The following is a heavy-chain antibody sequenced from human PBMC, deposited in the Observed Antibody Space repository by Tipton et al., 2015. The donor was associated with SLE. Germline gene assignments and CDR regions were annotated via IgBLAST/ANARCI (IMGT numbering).Heavy chain of an antibody. CDR1: GGSISSSSYY. V-gene: IGHV4-39*07. CDR2: IYYSGST. CDR3: AGLYSSSWLPFGYYYYGMYV. Sequence: TLSLTCTVSGGSISSSSYYWGWICQPPGKGLEWIGSIYYSGSTYYNPSLKSRVTISVDTSKNQFSLKLSSVTAADTAVYYCAGLYSSSWLPFGYYYYGMYVWGQGTTVTVSS. J-gene: IGHJ6*02. D-gene: IGHD6-13*01.